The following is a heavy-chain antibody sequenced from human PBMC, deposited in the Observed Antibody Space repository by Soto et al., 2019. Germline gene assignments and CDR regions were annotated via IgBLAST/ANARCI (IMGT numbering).Heavy chain of an antibody. D-gene: IGHD6-19*01. CDR2: IYHSGNT. V-gene: IGHV4-38-2*01. J-gene: IGHJ4*02. Sequence: SEALSLTCAVSGYSISSGYYCGWIRQPPGKGLEWIGSIYHSGNTYYNPSLKSRVTISVDTSKNHFSLKLSSVTAADTAVYYCARARIVVAGTIVDYWGQGTLVTVSS. CDR3: ARARIVVAGTIVDY. CDR1: GYSISSGYY.